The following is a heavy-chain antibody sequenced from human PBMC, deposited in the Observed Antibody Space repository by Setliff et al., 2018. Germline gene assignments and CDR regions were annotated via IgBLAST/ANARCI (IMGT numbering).Heavy chain of an antibody. CDR2: IYTSGST. CDR3: AREGYSSLIGWFDP. J-gene: IGHJ5*02. CDR1: GGPISSGSYY. D-gene: IGHD6-13*01. V-gene: IGHV4-61*02. Sequence: SETLSLTCTVSGGPISSGSYYWSWIRQPAGKGLEWIGRIYTSGSTNYKPSLKSRVTISVDTSKNQFSLKLSSVTAADTAVYYCAREGYSSLIGWFDPWGQGTLVTVS.